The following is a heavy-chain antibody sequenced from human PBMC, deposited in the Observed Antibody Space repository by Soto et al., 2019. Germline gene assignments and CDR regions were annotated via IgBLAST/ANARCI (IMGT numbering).Heavy chain of an antibody. J-gene: IGHJ5*02. V-gene: IGHV1-69*13. CDR1: GGTFSRYA. CDR3: AREDSSSYWLDP. D-gene: IGHD6-6*01. CDR2: IIPIFGTA. Sequence: SVKVSCKASGGTFSRYAISWVRQAPGQGLEWMGGIIPIFGTANYAQKFQGRVTITADESTSTAYMELSSLRSEDTAVYYCAREDSSSYWLDPWGQGTLVTVYS.